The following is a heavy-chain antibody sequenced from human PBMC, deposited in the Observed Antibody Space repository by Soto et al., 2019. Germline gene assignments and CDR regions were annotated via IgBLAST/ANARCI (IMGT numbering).Heavy chain of an antibody. V-gene: IGHV1-69*19. CDR1: GGTFRSYA. CDR2: IIPIFNTA. J-gene: IGHJ5*02. CDR3: XRDRDP. Sequence: QVQLVQSGAEVKKPGSSVKVSCKASGGTFRSYAITWVRQAPGQGLEWMGGIIPIFNTANYAQRFQGRVTITADEXXXXGYMELSXXXSXXXXXXXCXRDRDPW.